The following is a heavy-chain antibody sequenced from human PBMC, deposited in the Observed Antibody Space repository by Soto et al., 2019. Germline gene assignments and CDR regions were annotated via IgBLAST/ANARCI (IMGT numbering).Heavy chain of an antibody. CDR2: IYYSGST. J-gene: IGHJ4*02. CDR3: ARLPLNGDYADY. CDR1: GGSISSGGYY. V-gene: IGHV4-61*08. D-gene: IGHD4-17*01. Sequence: SETLSLTCTVSGGSISSGGYYWTWIRQPPGKGLEWIGYIYYSGSTNYNPSLKSRVTISVDTSKNQFSLKLSSVTAADTAVYYCARLPLNGDYADYWGQGTLVTVSS.